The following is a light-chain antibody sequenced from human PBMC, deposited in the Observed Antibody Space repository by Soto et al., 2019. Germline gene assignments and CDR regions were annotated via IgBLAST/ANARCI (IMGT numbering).Light chain of an antibody. CDR1: TGAVASGHY. Sequence: QAVVTQEPSLTVSPGGTITLTCGSNTGAVASGHYPYWFQQKPGQAPRTLIYDTNNKHSWTPARFSGSLLGGKAALTLSGAQPEDEAEYHCLLSDGGAVVFGGGTKLTVL. J-gene: IGLJ2*01. V-gene: IGLV7-46*01. CDR2: DTN. CDR3: LLSDGGAVV.